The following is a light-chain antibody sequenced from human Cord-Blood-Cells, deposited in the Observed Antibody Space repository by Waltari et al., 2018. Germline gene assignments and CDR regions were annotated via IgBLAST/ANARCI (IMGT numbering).Light chain of an antibody. CDR1: SSDVGSYNP. J-gene: IGLJ1*01. CDR3: CSYAGSSTLV. CDR2: EVS. Sequence: QSALTQPASVSGSPGQSITISCTGTSSDVGSYNPVSWYQQHPGKAPKLMIYEVSKRPSGVSNRFYGSKSGNTASLTISGLQAEDEADYYCCSYAGSSTLVFGTGTKVTVL. V-gene: IGLV2-23*02.